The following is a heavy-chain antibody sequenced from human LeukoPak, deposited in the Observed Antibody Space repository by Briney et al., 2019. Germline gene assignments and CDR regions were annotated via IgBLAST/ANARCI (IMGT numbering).Heavy chain of an antibody. CDR1: GGSISSYY. J-gene: IGHJ4*02. V-gene: IGHV4-59*01. CDR2: IYYSGST. CDR3: ARDRSSGWTDY. Sequence: SETLSLTCTVSGGSISSYYWSWIRQPPGKGLEWIGYIYYSGSTNYNPSLKSRVTISVDTSKNQFSLKLNSVTAADTAVYYCARDRSSGWTDYWGQGTLVTVSS. D-gene: IGHD6-19*01.